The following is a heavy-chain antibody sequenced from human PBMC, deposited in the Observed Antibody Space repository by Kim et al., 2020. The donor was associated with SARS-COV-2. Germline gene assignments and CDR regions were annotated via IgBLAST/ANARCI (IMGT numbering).Heavy chain of an antibody. V-gene: IGHV1-69*01. D-gene: IGHD1-1*01. CDR3: ARDARDGYNLPDAFDI. J-gene: IGHJ3*02. Sequence: KFQGRVTITADESTSTAYMELSSMRSEDTAVYYCARDARDGYNLPDAFDIWGQGTMVTVSS.